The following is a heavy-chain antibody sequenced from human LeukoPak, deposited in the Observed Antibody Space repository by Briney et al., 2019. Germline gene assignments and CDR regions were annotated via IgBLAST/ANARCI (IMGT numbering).Heavy chain of an antibody. Sequence: ASVKVSCKASGYTFTGYYMHWVRQAPGQGLEWMGWINPNSGGTNYAQKFQGRVTMTRDTSISTAYMELSRLRSDDTAVYYCARAWDDSSGYYCLNYWGQGTLVTVSS. CDR3: ARAWDDSSGYYCLNY. V-gene: IGHV1-2*02. J-gene: IGHJ4*02. CDR2: INPNSGGT. CDR1: GYTFTGYY. D-gene: IGHD3-22*01.